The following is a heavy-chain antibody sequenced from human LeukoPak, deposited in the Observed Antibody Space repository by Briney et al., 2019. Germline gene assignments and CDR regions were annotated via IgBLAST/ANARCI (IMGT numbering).Heavy chain of an antibody. Sequence: SETLSLTCTVSGGSISSGSSYWSWIRQPAGKGLEWIGRIYTSGSTYYNPSLKSRVTISVDTSKNQFSLKLSSVTAADTAVYYCARLGYCGGDCYFWGQGTLVTVSS. D-gene: IGHD2-21*02. V-gene: IGHV4-61*02. CDR3: ARLGYCGGDCYF. J-gene: IGHJ4*02. CDR1: GGSISSGSSY. CDR2: IYTSGST.